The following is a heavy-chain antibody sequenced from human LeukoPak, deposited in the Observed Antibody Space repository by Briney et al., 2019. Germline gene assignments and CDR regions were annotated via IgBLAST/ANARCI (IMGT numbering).Heavy chain of an antibody. V-gene: IGHV3-74*01. CDR3: ARSTRRYSYDSSGYYHPDDFDY. J-gene: IGHJ4*02. CDR2: INSDGSST. D-gene: IGHD3-22*01. CDR1: GFTFNSYW. Sequence: GGSLRLSCAASGFTFNSYWMHWVRQAPAKGLVWVSRINSDGSSTNYADSVKGRFTISRDNAKNTLFLQMNSLRDEDTAVYYCARSTRRYSYDSSGYYHPDDFDYWGQGTLVTVSP.